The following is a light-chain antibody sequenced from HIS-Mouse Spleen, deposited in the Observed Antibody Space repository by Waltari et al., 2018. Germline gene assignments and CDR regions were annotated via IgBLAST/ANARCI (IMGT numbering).Light chain of an antibody. CDR2: STN. CDR3: VLYMGSGISWV. Sequence: QTVVTQEPSFSVSPGGTVTLTCGLSSGSVSTSYYPSRYQQTPGQAPRTLIYSTNTRSSGVPDRFSGSILGNKAALTITGAQADDESDYYCVLYMGSGISWVFGGGTKLTVL. CDR1: SGSVSTSYY. V-gene: IGLV8-61*01. J-gene: IGLJ3*02.